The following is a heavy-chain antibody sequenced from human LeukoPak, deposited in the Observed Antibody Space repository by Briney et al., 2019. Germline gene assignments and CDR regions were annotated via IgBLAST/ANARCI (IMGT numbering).Heavy chain of an antibody. Sequence: SETLSLTCTVSGGSISSSSYYWGWIRQPPGKGLEWIGSIYYSGSPYYNPSLKSRVIISIDTSKSRFSLKLTSVTAADTAVYYCARHSPGARGVDYWGQGTLVTVSS. CDR3: ARHSPGARGVDY. V-gene: IGHV4-39*01. CDR2: IYYSGSP. J-gene: IGHJ4*02. CDR1: GGSISSSSYY.